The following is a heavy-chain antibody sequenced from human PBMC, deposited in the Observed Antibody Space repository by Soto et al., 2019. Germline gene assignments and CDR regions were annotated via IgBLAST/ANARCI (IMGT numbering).Heavy chain of an antibody. CDR1: GGSFSGYY. CDR3: ARVIEAAGKQFDY. V-gene: IGHV4-34*01. D-gene: IGHD6-13*01. CDR2: INHSGTT. Sequence: SETLSLTCAVYGGSFSGYYWTWIRQPPGKGLEWIGEINHSGTTTYNPSLKSRVTISVDTSKNQFYLKLSSVTAADTAVYYCARVIEAAGKQFDYWGKGTLVNVS. J-gene: IGHJ4*02.